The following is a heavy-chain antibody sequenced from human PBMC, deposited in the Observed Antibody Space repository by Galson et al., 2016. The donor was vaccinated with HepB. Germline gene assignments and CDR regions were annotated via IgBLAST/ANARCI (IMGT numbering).Heavy chain of an antibody. J-gene: IGHJ5*02. Sequence: SVKVSCKASGYTFTSYDINWVRQATGQGLEWMAWMNPNNGNTGYAQKFRGRVTMSRNTSISTAYMELSSLRSEDTAVYYCARKGGTGWFDPWGQGTLVTVSS. V-gene: IGHV1-8*01. D-gene: IGHD1-26*01. CDR2: MNPNNGNT. CDR3: ARKGGTGWFDP. CDR1: GYTFTSYD.